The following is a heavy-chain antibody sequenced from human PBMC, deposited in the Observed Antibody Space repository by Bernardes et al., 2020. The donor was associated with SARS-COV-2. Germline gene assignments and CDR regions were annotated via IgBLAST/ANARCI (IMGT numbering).Heavy chain of an antibody. CDR1: GDSISNSGYY. CDR3: ARRWGGSYFDY. Sequence: LSLPFPFSGDSISNSGYYWGWIRQPPGKGLEWIGSIYYSGSTYYNPSLKSRVSISVDTSKNQFSLKLSSVTAADTAVYYGARRWGGSYFDYWGQGTLVTVSS. CDR2: IYYSGST. D-gene: IGHD3-16*01. J-gene: IGHJ4*02. V-gene: IGHV4-39*01.